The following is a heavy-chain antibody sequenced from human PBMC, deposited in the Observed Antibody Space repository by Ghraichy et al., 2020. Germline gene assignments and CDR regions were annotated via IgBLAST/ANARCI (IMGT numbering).Heavy chain of an antibody. CDR3: AKDQYRWYDEYYFAY. CDR2: ISGSGGST. Sequence: GGSLRLSCAASGFTFSSYAMSWVRQAPGKGLEWVSAISGSGGSTYYADSVKGRFTISRDNSKNTLYLQMNSLGAEDTAVYYCAKDQYRWYDEYYFAYWGQGTLVTVSS. V-gene: IGHV3-23*01. J-gene: IGHJ4*02. D-gene: IGHD6-13*01. CDR1: GFTFSSYA.